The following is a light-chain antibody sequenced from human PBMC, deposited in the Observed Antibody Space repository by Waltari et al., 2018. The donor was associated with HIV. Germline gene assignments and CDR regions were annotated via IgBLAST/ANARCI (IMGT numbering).Light chain of an antibody. CDR1: QSVSSSY. CDR2: GAS. J-gene: IGKJ4*01. CDR3: HQYGSSPET. Sequence: EIVLTQSPGTLSLSPGERATLSCRARQSVSSSYLAWYQQKLGQAPRLLIYGASSRATCIPDRFSGSGSGTDFTLTISRLEPEDFAVYYCHQYGSSPETFGGGTKVEIK. V-gene: IGKV3-20*01.